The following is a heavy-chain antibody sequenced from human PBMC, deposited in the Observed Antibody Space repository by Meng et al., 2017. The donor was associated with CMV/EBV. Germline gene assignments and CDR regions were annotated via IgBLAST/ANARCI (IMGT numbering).Heavy chain of an antibody. V-gene: IGHV4-30-4*08. CDR2: IYYSGST. Sequence: QVPLQDSGPGLVKPSQTLSLTCTVSGGSISSGDYYWSWIRQPPGKGLEWIGYIYYSGSTYYNPSLKSRVTISVDTSKNQFSLKLSSVTAADTAVYYCARGFTGVLLWFGESLGWFDPWGQGTLVTVSS. D-gene: IGHD3-10*01. CDR1: GGSISSGDYY. CDR3: ARGFTGVLLWFGESLGWFDP. J-gene: IGHJ5*02.